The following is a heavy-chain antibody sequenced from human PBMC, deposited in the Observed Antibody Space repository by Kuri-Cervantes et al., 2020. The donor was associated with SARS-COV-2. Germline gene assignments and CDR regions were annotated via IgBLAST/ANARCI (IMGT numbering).Heavy chain of an antibody. CDR1: GYTFTDYY. V-gene: IGHV1-2*04. CDR2: INPNSGGT. D-gene: IGHD3-16*02. Sequence: ASVKVSCKASGYTFTDYYIHWVRQAPGQGLEWMGWINPNSGGTNPAQKFQVWVIMTRDTSISTAYMELSRLRSDDTAVYYCARGPSWGYFWGTYRGGWDSFDIWGQGTMVTVSS. J-gene: IGHJ3*02. CDR3: ARGPSWGYFWGTYRGGWDSFDI.